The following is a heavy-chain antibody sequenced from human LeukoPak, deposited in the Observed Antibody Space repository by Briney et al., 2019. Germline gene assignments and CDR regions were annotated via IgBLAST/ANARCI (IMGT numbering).Heavy chain of an antibody. CDR3: ASLGN. Sequence: GGSLRLSCAASGFTFSGFYMSYIRQAPGKGLEWVANIKQDGSEKFYVDSVKGRFTISRDNAKNSLYLQMNSLRADDTAVYYCASLGNWGQGTLVTVSS. CDR1: GFTFSGFY. V-gene: IGHV3-7*01. CDR2: IKQDGSEK. J-gene: IGHJ4*02. D-gene: IGHD1-1*01.